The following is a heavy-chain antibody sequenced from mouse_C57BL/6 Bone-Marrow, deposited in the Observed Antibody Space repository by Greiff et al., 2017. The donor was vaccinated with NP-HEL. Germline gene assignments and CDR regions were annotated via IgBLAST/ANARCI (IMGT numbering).Heavy chain of an antibody. D-gene: IGHD2-12*01. V-gene: IGHV1-15*01. CDR2: IDPETGGT. CDR1: GYTFTDYE. J-gene: IGHJ1*03. Sequence: VQLQQSGAELVRPGASVTLSCKASGYTFTDYEMHWVKQTPVHGLEWIGAIDPETGGTAYNQKFKGKAILTADKSSSTAYMELRSLTSEDSAVYYCTVTTGGDWYFDVWGTGTTVTVSS. CDR3: TVTTGGDWYFDV.